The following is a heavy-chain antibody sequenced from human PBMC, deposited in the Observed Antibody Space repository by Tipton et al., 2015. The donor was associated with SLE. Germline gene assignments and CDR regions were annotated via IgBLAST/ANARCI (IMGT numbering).Heavy chain of an antibody. CDR2: IFYSGST. CDR1: GGSINGSSYY. Sequence: TLSLTCTVSGGSINGSSYYWGWIRQPPGKGLEWIGSIFYSGSTYSNPSLKSRTTISADTSKNQFSLKLSSVTAADAAAYYCTRPASSSYGYLGVWGKGTTVTVSS. V-gene: IGHV4-39*01. J-gene: IGHJ6*03. D-gene: IGHD6-6*01. CDR3: TRPASSSYGYLGV.